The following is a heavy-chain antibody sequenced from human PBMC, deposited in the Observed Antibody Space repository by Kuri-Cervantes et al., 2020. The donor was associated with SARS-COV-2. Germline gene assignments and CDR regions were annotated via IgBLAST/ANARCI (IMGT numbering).Heavy chain of an antibody. J-gene: IGHJ4*02. Sequence: GESLKISCAASGFTFSNAWMSWVRQAPGKGLEWVGRIKSKTDGGTTDYAAPVKGRFTISRDDSKNTLYLQMNSLKTEDTAVYYCTTDTYDFWSGYRNFDYWGQGTLVTVSS. D-gene: IGHD3-3*01. V-gene: IGHV3-15*01. CDR1: GFTFSNAW. CDR3: TTDTYDFWSGYRNFDY. CDR2: IKSKTDGGTT.